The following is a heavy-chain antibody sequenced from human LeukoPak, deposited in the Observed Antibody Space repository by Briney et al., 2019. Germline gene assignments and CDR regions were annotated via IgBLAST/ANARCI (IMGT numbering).Heavy chain of an antibody. CDR1: GFTFSSYS. CDR2: ISSSSSTI. D-gene: IGHD2-2*01. Sequence: GGSLRLSCAASGFTFSSYSMNWVRQAPGKGLEWVSYISSSSSTIYYADSVKGRFTISRDNAKNSLYLQMNSLRAEDTAVYYCARESLIVVPAADPYYYYYMDVWGKGTTVTVSS. V-gene: IGHV3-48*01. J-gene: IGHJ6*03. CDR3: ARESLIVVPAADPYYYYYMDV.